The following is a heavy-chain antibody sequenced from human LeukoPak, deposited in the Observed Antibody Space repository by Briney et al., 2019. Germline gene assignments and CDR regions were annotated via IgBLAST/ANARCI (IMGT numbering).Heavy chain of an antibody. J-gene: IGHJ3*02. Sequence: GSLGLSCAVSGFTFSSYWMSWVRQAPGKGLEWVASIKQDGSEIQYVDSVKGRFTISRDNAKNSLYLQMNSLRVEDTAVYYCARVAVAATGAFDIWGQGTMVTASS. CDR2: IKQDGSEI. V-gene: IGHV3-7*04. CDR3: ARVAVAATGAFDI. D-gene: IGHD6-19*01. CDR1: GFTFSSYW.